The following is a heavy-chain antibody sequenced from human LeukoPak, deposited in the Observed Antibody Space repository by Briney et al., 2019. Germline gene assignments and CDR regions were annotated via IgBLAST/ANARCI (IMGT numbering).Heavy chain of an antibody. V-gene: IGHV1-18*01. CDR2: ISAYNGNT. CDR1: GYTFTSYG. CDR3: ARDRCSGGSCYSIFYYYYYMDV. Sequence: GASVKVSCKASGYTFTSYGISWVRQAPGHGLKWMGWISAYNGNTNSAQKLQGRVTMTTDTSTSTAYMELRSLRSDDTAVYYCARDRCSGGSCYSIFYYYYYMDVWGKGTTVTVSS. J-gene: IGHJ6*03. D-gene: IGHD2-15*01.